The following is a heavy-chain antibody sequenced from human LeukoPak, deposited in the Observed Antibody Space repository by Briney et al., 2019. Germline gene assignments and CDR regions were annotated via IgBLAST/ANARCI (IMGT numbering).Heavy chain of an antibody. CDR3: ARGLGWLQHDYYFDY. D-gene: IGHD5-24*01. Sequence: ASVKVSCKASGGTFSSYAISWVRQAPGQGLEWMGGIIPIFGTANYAQKFQGRVTITTDESTSTAYMELSSLRSEDTAVYYCARGLGWLQHDYYFDYCGQGTLVTVSS. V-gene: IGHV1-69*05. CDR2: IIPIFGTA. CDR1: GGTFSSYA. J-gene: IGHJ4*02.